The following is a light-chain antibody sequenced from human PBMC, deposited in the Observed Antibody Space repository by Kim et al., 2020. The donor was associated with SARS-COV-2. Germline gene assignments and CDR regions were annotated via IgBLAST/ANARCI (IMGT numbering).Light chain of an antibody. CDR3: QAWDSSTAV. V-gene: IGLV3-1*01. CDR1: KLGDKF. CDR2: QDS. J-gene: IGLJ3*02. Sequence: GSPGQTASITCSGDKLGDKFACWYQQKPGQSPVLVIYQDSERPSGIPERFSGSNSGNTATLTISGTQAMDEADYYCQAWDSSTAVFGGGTKLTVL.